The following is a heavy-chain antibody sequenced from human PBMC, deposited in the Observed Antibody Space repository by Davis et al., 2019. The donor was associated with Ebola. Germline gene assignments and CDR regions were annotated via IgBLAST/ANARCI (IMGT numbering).Heavy chain of an antibody. J-gene: IGHJ4*02. CDR1: GFVFSSYV. V-gene: IGHV3-7*03. Sequence: GGSLRLSCAASGFVFSSYVMNWVRQAPGKGLEWVANIKQDGSEKYYVDSVKGRFTISRDNAKNSLYLQMNSLRAEDTAVYYCAKEEAYCGGDCYGYFDYWGQGTLVTVSS. CDR2: IKQDGSEK. CDR3: AKEEAYCGGDCYGYFDY. D-gene: IGHD2-21*02.